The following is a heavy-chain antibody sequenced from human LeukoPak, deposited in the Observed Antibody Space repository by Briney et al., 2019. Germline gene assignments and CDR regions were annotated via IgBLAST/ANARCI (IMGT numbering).Heavy chain of an antibody. CDR3: ARERWYSGYEVGLDY. D-gene: IGHD5-12*01. CDR1: GDSISSGDYY. V-gene: IGHV4-30-4*01. CDR2: IYYSGST. J-gene: IGHJ4*02. Sequence: SETLSLTCTVSGDSISSGDYYWSWIRQPPGKGLEWIGYIYYSGSTYYNSSLKSPITISVDTSKNQFSLKLSSVTAVDTAVYYCARERWYSGYEVGLDYWGQGTLVTVSS.